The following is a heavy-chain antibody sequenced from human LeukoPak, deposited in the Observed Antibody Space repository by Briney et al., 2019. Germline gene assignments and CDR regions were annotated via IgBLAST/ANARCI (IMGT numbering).Heavy chain of an antibody. V-gene: IGHV1-69*01. CDR3: ARDRSDYYYGMDV. CDR1: GRTFSSYA. CDR2: IIPIFGTA. Sequence: GASVKVSCKASGRTFSSYAISWVRQAPGQGLEWMGGIIPIFGTANYAQKFQGRVTITADESTSTAYMELSSLRSEDTAVYYCARDRSDYYYGMDVWGQGTTVTVSS. J-gene: IGHJ6*02. D-gene: IGHD3-16*02.